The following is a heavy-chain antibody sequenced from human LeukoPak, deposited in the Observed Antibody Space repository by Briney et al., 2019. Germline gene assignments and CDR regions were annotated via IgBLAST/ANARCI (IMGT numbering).Heavy chain of an antibody. D-gene: IGHD6-6*01. CDR2: ISSSSSYI. Sequence: PGGSLRLSCAASGFTYSSYSMNWLRQAPGKGLEWVSSISSSSSYIYYADSVKGRFTISRDNAKNSLYLQMNSLRAEDTAVYYCARDMYSSSFNWFDPWGQGTLVTASS. J-gene: IGHJ5*02. CDR3: ARDMYSSSFNWFDP. V-gene: IGHV3-21*01. CDR1: GFTYSSYS.